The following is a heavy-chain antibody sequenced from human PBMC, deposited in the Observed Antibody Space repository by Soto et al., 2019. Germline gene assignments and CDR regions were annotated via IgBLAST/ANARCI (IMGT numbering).Heavy chain of an antibody. CDR1: GGTFSSYA. CDR2: IIPIFGTA. Sequence: SVKVSCKASGGTFSSYAIRWVRQAPGQGLEWMGGIIPIFGTANYAQKFQGRVTITADESTSTAYMELSSLRSEDTAVYYCARGSDYDSSGYYYSWFDPWGQGTLVTVSS. CDR3: ARGSDYDSSGYYYSWFDP. J-gene: IGHJ5*02. D-gene: IGHD3-22*01. V-gene: IGHV1-69*13.